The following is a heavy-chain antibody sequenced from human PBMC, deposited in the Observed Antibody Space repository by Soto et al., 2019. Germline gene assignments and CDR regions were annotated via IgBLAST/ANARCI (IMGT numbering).Heavy chain of an antibody. J-gene: IGHJ5*02. CDR2: IYATGTT. CDR3: VRDGPKPLRDWSDP. D-gene: IGHD3-16*01. CDR1: GASISGFY. Sequence: SETLSLTCTVSGASISGFYWSWIRKSAGKGLEWIGRIYATGTTDYNPSLKSRVMMSVDTSKKQFYLKLRSVTAADTAVYYCVRDGPKPLRDWSDPWGQGISVNVSS. V-gene: IGHV4-4*07.